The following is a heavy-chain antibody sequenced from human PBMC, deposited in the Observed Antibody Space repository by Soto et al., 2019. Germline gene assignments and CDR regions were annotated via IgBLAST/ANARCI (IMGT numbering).Heavy chain of an antibody. D-gene: IGHD2-2*01. CDR3: ARDREDIVVVPASLDY. CDR2: IWYDGSNK. V-gene: IGHV3-33*01. CDR1: GFTFSSYG. Sequence: QVQLVESGGGVVQPGRSLRLSCAASGFTFSSYGMHWVRQAPGKGLEWVAVIWYDGSNKYYADSVKGRFTISRDNSKNTLYLQMNSLRAHVTAVHYDARDREDIVVVPASLDYWGQGTLVTVSS. J-gene: IGHJ4*02.